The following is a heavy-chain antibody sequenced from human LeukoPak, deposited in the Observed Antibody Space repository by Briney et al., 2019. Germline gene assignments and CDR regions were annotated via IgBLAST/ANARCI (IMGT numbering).Heavy chain of an antibody. J-gene: IGHJ4*02. D-gene: IGHD2-2*01. CDR3: ARVKCSSASCYALDY. CDR2: INPNRGGT. CDR1: GYTFTGYY. V-gene: IGHV1-2*02. Sequence: GASVKVSGKASGYTFTGYYMHWVRQAPGQGLEWMGWINPNRGGTNYAQKFQGRVTMTRDTSISTAYMELSRLRSDDTAVYYCARVKCSSASCYALDYWGQGTLVTVSS.